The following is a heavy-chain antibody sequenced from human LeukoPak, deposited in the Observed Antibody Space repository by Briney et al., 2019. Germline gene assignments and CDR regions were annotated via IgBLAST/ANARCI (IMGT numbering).Heavy chain of an antibody. V-gene: IGHV1-2*02. D-gene: IGHD6-25*01. J-gene: IGHJ3*02. CDR1: GYTFTGYF. CDR3: ARVSSASGAFDI. CDR2: INPNSGGT. Sequence: GASVKVSCKASGYTFTGYFLHWVRQAPAQGLEWMGWINPNSGGTNYAQKFQGRVTMTRDTSISAAYMDLSSLRFDDTAVYYCARVSSASGAFDIWGQGTMVTVSS.